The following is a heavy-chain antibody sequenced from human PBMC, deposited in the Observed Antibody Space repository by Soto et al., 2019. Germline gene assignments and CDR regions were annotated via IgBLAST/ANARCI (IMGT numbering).Heavy chain of an antibody. CDR1: EFTFSSYA. J-gene: IGHJ4*02. CDR2: ISGSGGST. CDR3: AKDRTNYDSSGFFSFFDF. V-gene: IGHV3-23*01. Sequence: GGSLRLSCAASEFTFSSYAMNWVRQAPGKGLEWVSGISGSGGSTHYADSVKGRMTISRDNSKKTLYLLMNSLRAEDTAVYYCAKDRTNYDSSGFFSFFDFRGQGTQVTVSS. D-gene: IGHD3-22*01.